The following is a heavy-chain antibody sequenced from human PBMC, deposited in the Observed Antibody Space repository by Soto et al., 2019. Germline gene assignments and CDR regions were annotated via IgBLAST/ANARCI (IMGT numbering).Heavy chain of an antibody. V-gene: IGHV3-48*02. CDR2: ISASRTTI. CDR3: ARDGRRGYDLDV. CDR1: GFTFTDYS. D-gene: IGHD1-26*01. J-gene: IGHJ6*02. Sequence: EGQLVESGGGLVQPGGSLRLSCTVSGFTFTDYSLNWVRQALGKGLEWLSYISASRTTIYYAASVRGRFTVSRDNAKNSLYLQMNSLRDEDTAVYYCARDGRRGYDLDVWGQGTMVTVSS.